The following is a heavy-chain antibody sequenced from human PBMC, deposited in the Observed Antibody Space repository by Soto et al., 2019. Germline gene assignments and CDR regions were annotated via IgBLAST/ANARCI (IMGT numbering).Heavy chain of an antibody. V-gene: IGHV3-11*01. CDR3: ASHYDMWSGYLSPVDY. Sequence: QVQLVESGGDLVKPGGSLRLSCAASGYTFSDYYMSWIRQAPGKGLEWFSYIDTNGTKIYYADSVKGRFTITRDNAKNSLYLEMNSLRDEDTAVYYCASHYDMWSGYLSPVDYWGQGTLVTVSS. J-gene: IGHJ4*02. CDR1: GYTFSDYY. D-gene: IGHD3-3*01. CDR2: IDTNGTKI.